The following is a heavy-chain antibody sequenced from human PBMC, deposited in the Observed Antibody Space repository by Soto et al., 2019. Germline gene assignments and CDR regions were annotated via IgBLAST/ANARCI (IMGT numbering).Heavy chain of an antibody. Sequence: SETLSLTCTVSGGSISGYYWSWFRRPPGKGLEWIASVYYSGSTNYNPSLKSRLTISVDTSKNQFSLKLSSVTAADTAVYYCARGGWKLFDYWGQGTLVTVSS. CDR2: VYYSGST. V-gene: IGHV4-59*01. CDR1: GGSISGYY. J-gene: IGHJ4*02. CDR3: ARGGWKLFDY. D-gene: IGHD6-19*01.